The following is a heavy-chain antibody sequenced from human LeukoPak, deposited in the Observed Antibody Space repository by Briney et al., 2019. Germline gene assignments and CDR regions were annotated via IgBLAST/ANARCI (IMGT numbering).Heavy chain of an antibody. CDR1: GVSISSYY. CDR2: IYHSGST. J-gene: IGHJ3*02. Sequence: PSEALSLTCTVSGVSISSYYWSWIRQPPGKGLEWIGYIYHSGSTYYNPSLKSRVTISVDRSKNQFSLKLSSVTAADTAVYYCARTDYYDSSGRTHAFDIWGQGTMVTVSS. V-gene: IGHV4-59*12. D-gene: IGHD3-22*01. CDR3: ARTDYYDSSGRTHAFDI.